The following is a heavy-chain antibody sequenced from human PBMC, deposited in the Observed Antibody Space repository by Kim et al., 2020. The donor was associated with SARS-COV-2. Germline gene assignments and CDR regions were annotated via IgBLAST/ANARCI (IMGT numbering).Heavy chain of an antibody. J-gene: IGHJ4*02. CDR1: GYTFTSYG. D-gene: IGHD3-9*01. CDR2: ISAYNGNT. V-gene: IGHV1-18*01. Sequence: ASVKVSCKASGYTFTSYGISWVRQAPGQGLEWMGWISAYNGNTNYAQKLQGRVTMTTDTSTSTAYMELRSLRSDDTAVYYCARTPLEYDILTGYPDYWGQGTLVTVSS. CDR3: ARTPLEYDILTGYPDY.